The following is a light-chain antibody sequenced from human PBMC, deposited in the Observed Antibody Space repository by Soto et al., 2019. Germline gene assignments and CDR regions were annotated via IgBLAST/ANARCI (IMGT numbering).Light chain of an antibody. Sequence: EIALTQSPGTLSLSPGERATLSCRASQSISGSYLAWYQQKPGQAPRLLIYGASSRATGIPDRFSGRGSGTDFTLTISRLQPEDFAVYSCHQYGSPWTFGQWTKVEIK. J-gene: IGKJ1*01. CDR3: HQYGSPWT. V-gene: IGKV3-20*01. CDR2: GAS. CDR1: QSISGSY.